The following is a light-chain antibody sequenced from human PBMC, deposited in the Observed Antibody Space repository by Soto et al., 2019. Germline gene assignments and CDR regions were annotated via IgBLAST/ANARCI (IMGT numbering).Light chain of an antibody. CDR2: DSS. CDR3: QQYDISPWT. CDR1: QSVSSN. J-gene: IGKJ1*01. Sequence: EIVLTQSPGTQSLSPGERDTLSCRASQSVSSNLAWYQQKPGQPPRLLIYDSSTRATGFPDRFSGSGSGTDFTLTIIRLEPEDFAVYYCQQYDISPWTFGQGTKVDIK. V-gene: IGKV3-20*01.